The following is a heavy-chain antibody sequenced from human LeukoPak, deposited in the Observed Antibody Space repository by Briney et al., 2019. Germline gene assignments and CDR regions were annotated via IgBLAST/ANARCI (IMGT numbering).Heavy chain of an antibody. D-gene: IGHD6-13*01. Sequence: GGSLRLSCAASGFTFSSYSMNWVRQAPGKGLEWVSSISSSSSYIYYADSVKGRFTISRDNAKNSLYLQMNSLRAEDTAVYYCASLTIIAADYYMDVWGKGTTVTVSS. J-gene: IGHJ6*03. V-gene: IGHV3-21*01. CDR1: GFTFSSYS. CDR3: ASLTIIAADYYMDV. CDR2: ISSSSSYI.